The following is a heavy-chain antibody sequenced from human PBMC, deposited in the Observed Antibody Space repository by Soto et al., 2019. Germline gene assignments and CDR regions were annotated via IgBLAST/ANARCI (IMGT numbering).Heavy chain of an antibody. J-gene: IGHJ5*02. V-gene: IGHV2-5*02. CDR1: GFSLSTSGVG. Sequence: QITLKESGPTLVKPTQTLTLTCTVSGFSLSTSGVGVGWIRQPPGKALEWLALIYWDDDKRYSPSLKSRLTITKDTSENQVVLTMTNMDPVDTGTSYCAYFGYCPTTICPTGVHWFDPWGQGTLVTVSS. CDR3: AYFGYCPTTICPTGVHWFDP. D-gene: IGHD2-2*03. CDR2: IYWDDDK.